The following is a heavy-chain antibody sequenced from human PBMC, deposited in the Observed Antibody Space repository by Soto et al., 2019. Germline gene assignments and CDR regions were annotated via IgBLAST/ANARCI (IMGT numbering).Heavy chain of an antibody. D-gene: IGHD4-17*01. CDR3: AITFDYGDYVAFDI. CDR2: INPNSGGT. Sequence: ASVKVSCKASGYTFTGYYMHWVRQAPGQGLECMGWINPNSGGTNYAQKFQGWVTMTRXTXXSXXXMXLXXLRXDXTAVYYCAITFDYGDYVAFDIWGQGTMVTFAS. CDR1: GYTFTGYY. V-gene: IGHV1-2*04. J-gene: IGHJ3*02.